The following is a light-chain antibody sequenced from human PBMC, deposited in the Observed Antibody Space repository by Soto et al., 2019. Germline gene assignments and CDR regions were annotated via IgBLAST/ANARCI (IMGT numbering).Light chain of an antibody. J-gene: IGLJ1*01. Sequence: QSALTQSASVSGSPGQSISISCTGSSVDVGGYNYVSWYQQHPGKAPKLMIYEVSNRPSGVSNRFSGSKSGNTASLTISGLQAEDEADYYCSSYTSTSTLVFGTGTKVTVL. CDR1: SVDVGGYNY. V-gene: IGLV2-14*01. CDR2: EVS. CDR3: SSYTSTSTLV.